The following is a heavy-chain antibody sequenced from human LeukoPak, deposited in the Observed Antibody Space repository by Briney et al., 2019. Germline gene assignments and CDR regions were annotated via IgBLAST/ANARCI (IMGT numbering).Heavy chain of an antibody. V-gene: IGHV4-59*02. CDR3: ATYYVGVGGRGH. CDR2: HSGNS. Sequence: GSLGLSCAASGFTVSSNYMSWVRQAPGKGLEWIGHSGNSDYKPSLKSRITISTDTSNNHFSLNLVSVTAADTAVYYCATYYVGVGGRGHWGPGTLVTVSS. J-gene: IGHJ4*02. CDR1: GFTVSSNY. D-gene: IGHD3-16*01.